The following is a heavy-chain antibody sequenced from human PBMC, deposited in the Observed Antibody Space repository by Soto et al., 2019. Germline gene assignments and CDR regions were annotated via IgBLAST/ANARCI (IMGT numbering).Heavy chain of an antibody. J-gene: IGHJ4*02. Sequence: EVQLVESGGGLVQPGGSLRLSCAASGFTFSSYEMNWVRQAPGKGLEWVSYISSSGSTIYYADSVKGRFTISRDNAKNSLYLQMNSLRAEDTAVYYCAREGLYSSSTGEFGYWGQGTLVTVSS. V-gene: IGHV3-48*03. CDR3: AREGLYSSSTGEFGY. D-gene: IGHD6-6*01. CDR1: GFTFSSYE. CDR2: ISSSGSTI.